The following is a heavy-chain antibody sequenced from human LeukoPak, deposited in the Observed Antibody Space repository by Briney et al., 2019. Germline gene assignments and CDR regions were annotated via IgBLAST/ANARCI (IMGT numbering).Heavy chain of an antibody. V-gene: IGHV3-7*05. CDR3: ARVDSSGWRPFDY. CDR2: IKQDGSEK. CDR1: GFTFSSSW. J-gene: IGHJ4*02. D-gene: IGHD6-25*01. Sequence: GGSLRLSCAASGFTFSSSWMTWVRQAPGKGLEWVANIKQDGSEKHYVDSVKGRFTISRDNVKDSLYLQMNSLRVEDTAVYYCARVDSSGWRPFDYWGQGTLVTVSS.